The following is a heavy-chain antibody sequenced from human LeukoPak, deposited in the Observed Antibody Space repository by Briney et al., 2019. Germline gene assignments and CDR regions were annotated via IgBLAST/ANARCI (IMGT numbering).Heavy chain of an antibody. V-gene: IGHV3-33*01. Sequence: PRGSLRLSCVAAGFSFSSYGVHWVRQAPGKGLEWVAVMWYEGSNKYYTDSVKGRFTLSRDNSKNTLYLQINSLRAEDTAVYYCARDFKVRYSYGKYGMDVWGQGTTVTVSS. CDR2: MWYEGSNK. J-gene: IGHJ6*02. CDR1: GFSFSSYG. CDR3: ARDFKVRYSYGKYGMDV. D-gene: IGHD5-18*01.